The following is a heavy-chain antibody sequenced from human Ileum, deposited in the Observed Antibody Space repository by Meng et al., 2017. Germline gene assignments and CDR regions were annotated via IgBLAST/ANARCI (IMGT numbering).Heavy chain of an antibody. CDR1: GGTFSSYA. Sequence: QVQPVQSGGEVKKPGSTVKVSCKASGGTFSSYAISWVRQAPGQGLEWMGGIIPIFGTANYAQKFQGRVTITADASTSTTYMELNGLMSEDTALYYCARGAVVATTYYFDSWGQGTLVTVSS. J-gene: IGHJ4*02. CDR3: ARGAVVATTYYFDS. CDR2: IIPIFGTA. D-gene: IGHD2-21*02. V-gene: IGHV1-69*01.